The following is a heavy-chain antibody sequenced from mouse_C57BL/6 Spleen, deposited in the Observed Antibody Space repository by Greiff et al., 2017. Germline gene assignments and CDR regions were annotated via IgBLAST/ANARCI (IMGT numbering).Heavy chain of an antibody. CDR2: IYPGNSDT. V-gene: IGHV1-5*01. CDR3: TNSDDYGSYARDY. CDR1: GYTFTSYW. D-gene: IGHD2-4*01. Sequence: VHVKQSGTVLARPGASVKMSCKTSGYTFTSYWMHWVKQRPGQGLEWIGAIYPGNSDTSYNQKFKGKAKLTAVTSASTAYMELSSLTNEDSAVYYCTNSDDYGSYARDYWGQGTSVTVSS. J-gene: IGHJ4*01.